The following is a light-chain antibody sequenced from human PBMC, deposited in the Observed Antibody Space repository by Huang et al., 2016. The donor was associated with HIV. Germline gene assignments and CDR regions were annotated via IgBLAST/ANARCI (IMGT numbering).Light chain of an antibody. CDR2: AAS. V-gene: IGKV1-39*01. Sequence: DIQMTQSPSSLSASVGDRVTITCRASQSIGYYLNWYQQKPGKAPKVLIYAASNLQSCVPSRISGTGSETEFTLTISNLQPEDFATYYCQQIYSAPPYTFGLGTKVEIK. CDR1: QSIGYY. J-gene: IGKJ2*01. CDR3: QQIYSAPPYT.